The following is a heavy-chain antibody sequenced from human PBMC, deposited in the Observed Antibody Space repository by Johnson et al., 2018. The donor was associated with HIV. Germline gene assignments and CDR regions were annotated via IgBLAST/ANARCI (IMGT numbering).Heavy chain of an antibody. CDR1: GFIFSDYA. CDR3: AKGLGGAFDI. Sequence: QVQLVESGGGVVQPGRSLRLSCAASGFIFSDYAIHWVRQAPGQGLEWVSVVSYDGSKKDYADSVKGRFTISRDNSKNTLYLQMNSLRAEDTAVYYCAKGLGGAFDIWGQGTMVTVSS. J-gene: IGHJ3*02. V-gene: IGHV3-30*18. D-gene: IGHD3-16*01. CDR2: VSYDGSKK.